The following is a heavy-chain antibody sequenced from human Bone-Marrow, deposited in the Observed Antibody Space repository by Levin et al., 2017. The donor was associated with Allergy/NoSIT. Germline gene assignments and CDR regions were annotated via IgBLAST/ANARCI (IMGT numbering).Heavy chain of an antibody. V-gene: IGHV3-30-3*01. CDR3: ARDPYSSSVAGNNWFDP. CDR1: GFTFSSYA. J-gene: IGHJ5*02. D-gene: IGHD6-19*01. CDR2: ISYDGSNK. Sequence: SCAASGFTFSSYAMHWVRQAPGKGLEWVAVISYDGSNKYYADSVKGRFTISRDNSKNTLYLQMNSLRAEDTAVYYCARDPYSSSVAGNNWFDPWGQGTLVTVSS.